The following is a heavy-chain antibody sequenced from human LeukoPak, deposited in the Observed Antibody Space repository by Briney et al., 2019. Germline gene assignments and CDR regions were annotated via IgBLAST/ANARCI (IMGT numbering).Heavy chain of an antibody. J-gene: IGHJ4*02. V-gene: IGHV3-23*01. D-gene: IGHD3-22*01. CDR3: VKAVVSTGGHFDY. Sequence: GGSLRLSCAASGFTFSSYAMSWVRQAPGKGLEWLSGISDSGGVTNCADSVKGRFTISRDNSKNTVYLEMNSLRAEDTAVYYCVKAVVSTGGHFDYWGQGTLVTVSP. CDR1: GFTFSSYA. CDR2: ISDSGGVT.